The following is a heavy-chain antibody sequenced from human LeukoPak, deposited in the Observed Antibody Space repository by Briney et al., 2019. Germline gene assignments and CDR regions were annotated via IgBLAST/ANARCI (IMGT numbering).Heavy chain of an antibody. V-gene: IGHV3-53*01. J-gene: IGHJ2*01. CDR3: ARSPDYGDPYWYFDL. CDR1: GFTVSSNY. D-gene: IGHD4-17*01. Sequence: PGGSLRLSWAATGFTVSSNYMSWVRQAPGKGLEWVSVIYRGGSTHYAGSVEGRFTISRDKSKNTVYLQLNSLRAEDTAVYYCARSPDYGDPYWYFDLWGRGTLVTVSS. CDR2: IYRGGST.